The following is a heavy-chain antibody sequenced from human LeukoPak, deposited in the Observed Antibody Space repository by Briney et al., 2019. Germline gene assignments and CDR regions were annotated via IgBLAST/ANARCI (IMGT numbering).Heavy chain of an antibody. D-gene: IGHD3-22*01. CDR2: ININSGGT. V-gene: IGHV1-2*02. CDR1: GYTFTGYY. CDR3: ARVVTRYYYDSSGYYYYFDY. Sequence: ASVKVSCKASGYTFTGYYMHWVRQAPGQGLEWMGWININSGGTNYAQKFQDRVTMTRDTSISTAYMELSGLRSEDTAVYYCARVVTRYYYDSSGYYYYFDYWGQGTLVTVSS. J-gene: IGHJ4*02.